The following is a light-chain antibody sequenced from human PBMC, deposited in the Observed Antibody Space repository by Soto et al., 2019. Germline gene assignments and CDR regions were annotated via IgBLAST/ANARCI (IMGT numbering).Light chain of an antibody. CDR3: LQDYNYPPT. Sequence: IQMTQSPSSLSASVGDRVTITCRASQSISIYLNWYQQKPGNAPKLLIYAASSLQSGVPSRFSGSGSGTDFTLTISSLQPEDFATYYCLQDYNYPPTFGQGTKVDIK. J-gene: IGKJ1*01. V-gene: IGKV1-6*01. CDR2: AAS. CDR1: QSISIY.